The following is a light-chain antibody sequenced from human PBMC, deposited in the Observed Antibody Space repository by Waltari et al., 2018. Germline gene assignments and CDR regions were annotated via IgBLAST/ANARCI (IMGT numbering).Light chain of an antibody. CDR2: SNN. V-gene: IGLV1-44*01. CDR1: TSNIGTNT. CDR3: AAWDDSLNAWV. J-gene: IGLJ3*02. Sequence: QSVVTQPASASGTPGQRVTVSCSGSTSNIGTNTVTWYQQLPGTAPKVLIYSNNQRPSGVSDRFAGSKSGTSASLAISGLQTQDEAFYYCAAWDDSLNAWVFGGGTKVTVL.